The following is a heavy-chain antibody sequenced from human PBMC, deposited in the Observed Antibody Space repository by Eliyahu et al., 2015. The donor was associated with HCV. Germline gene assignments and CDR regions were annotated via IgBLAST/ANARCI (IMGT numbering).Heavy chain of an antibody. D-gene: IGHD6-19*01. V-gene: IGHV4-59*01. CDR2: IFYSGGA. CDR1: GGSITTYY. J-gene: IGHJ5*02. Sequence: QVQLQESGPGLVKPSETLSLTCTVSGGSITTYYWSWIRQPPGKGLEWIGYIFYSGGANYNPTFKSRVTISVDTSKNQFSLKLSSVTAADTAVYYCASGGGGIAVAGTGGWFDPWGQGTLVTVSS. CDR3: ASGGGGIAVAGTGGWFDP.